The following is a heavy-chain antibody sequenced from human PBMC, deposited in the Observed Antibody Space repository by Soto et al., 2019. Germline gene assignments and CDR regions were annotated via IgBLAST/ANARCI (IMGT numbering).Heavy chain of an antibody. CDR2: ISGGGAST. D-gene: IGHD6-19*01. V-gene: IGHV3-23*01. CDR3: AKDLTSRQWLVRGFDY. Sequence: EVQVLESGGGLVQPGGSLRLSCAASGFTFSDYAMSWVRQAPGKGLEWVSLISGGGASTYYADSVKGRFTISRDNAKNTLYLQLCSLRAEDTAVYYCAKDLTSRQWLVRGFDYWGQGTLVTVSS. J-gene: IGHJ4*02. CDR1: GFTFSDYA.